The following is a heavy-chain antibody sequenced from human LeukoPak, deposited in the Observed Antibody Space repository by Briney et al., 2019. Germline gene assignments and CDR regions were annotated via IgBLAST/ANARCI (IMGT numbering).Heavy chain of an antibody. D-gene: IGHD6-13*01. J-gene: IGHJ5*02. Sequence: GGSLRLSCAASGFTFDDYGMSWVRQAPGKGLEWVSGINSNGGSTGYADSVKGRFTISRDNAKNSLYLQMNSLRAEDTALYYCARWKYSSSLNWFDPWGQRTLVTVSS. CDR3: ARWKYSSSLNWFDP. CDR1: GFTFDDYG. V-gene: IGHV3-20*04. CDR2: INSNGGST.